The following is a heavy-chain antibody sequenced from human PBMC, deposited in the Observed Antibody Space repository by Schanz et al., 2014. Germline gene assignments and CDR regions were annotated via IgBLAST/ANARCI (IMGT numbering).Heavy chain of an antibody. CDR1: GFSFTTYA. Sequence: EVQLVESGGGLVQPGGSLRLSCASSGFSFTTYAMCWVRQAPGKGPEWVSYIRSSSTPIYYADSVKGRFTISRDNSKNTLYLQMNSLRAEDTAVYYCAKGRFGELSAFDIWGQGTMVTVSS. CDR3: AKGRFGELSAFDI. D-gene: IGHD3-10*01. J-gene: IGHJ3*02. V-gene: IGHV3-23*04. CDR2: IRSSSTPI.